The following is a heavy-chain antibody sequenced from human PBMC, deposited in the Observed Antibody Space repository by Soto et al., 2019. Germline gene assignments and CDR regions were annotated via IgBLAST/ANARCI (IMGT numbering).Heavy chain of an antibody. CDR1: GCSISSYY. CDR3: ARHDQDIVVVPAAIYYYYYMDV. V-gene: IGHV4-59*08. D-gene: IGHD2-2*01. J-gene: IGHJ6*03. Sequence: SETLSLTCTFSGCSISSYYWSWIRQPPGKGLEWIGYIYYSGSTNYNPSLKSRVTISVDTSKNQFSLKLSSVTAADTAVYYCARHDQDIVVVPAAIYYYYYMDVWGKGTTVTVSS. CDR2: IYYSGST.